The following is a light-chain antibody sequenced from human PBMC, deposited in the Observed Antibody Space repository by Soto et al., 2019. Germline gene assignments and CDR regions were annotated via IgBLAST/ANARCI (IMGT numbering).Light chain of an antibody. V-gene: IGLV1-44*01. CDR3: AAWDDSLNGPV. CDR1: GSNIGSHT. CDR2: SNN. Sequence: VLTQPPSASGTPGQRVTISCSGSGSNIGSHTVSWYQQLPGTAPNLLIYSNNQRPSGVPDRFSGSKSGTSASLAISGLQSEDEADYHCAAWDDSLNGPVFGGGTKLTVL. J-gene: IGLJ3*02.